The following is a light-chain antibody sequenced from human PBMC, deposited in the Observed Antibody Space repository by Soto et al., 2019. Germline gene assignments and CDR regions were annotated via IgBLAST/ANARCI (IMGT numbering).Light chain of an antibody. CDR2: DAS. CDR3: QQHNQWPIT. CDR1: QSVSSY. Sequence: EIVLTQSPATLSLSPGERATLSCRASQSVSSYLAWYQQKPGQAPRLLMYDASNRATGIPARFSGSGSGTEFTLTINSLQSEDSAVYYCQQHNQWPITFGQGTRLEIK. J-gene: IGKJ5*01. V-gene: IGKV3-11*01.